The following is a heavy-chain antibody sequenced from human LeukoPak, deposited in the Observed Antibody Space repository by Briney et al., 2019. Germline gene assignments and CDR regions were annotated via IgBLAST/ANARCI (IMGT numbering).Heavy chain of an antibody. CDR2: SYSGGNA. D-gene: IGHD1-26*01. J-gene: IGHJ3*01. Sequence: TSETLSLTCTVSGASTSAYYWSWIRQPPGKGLEWIGYSYSGGNANYNPSLKSRVTISIDTSENQFSLRLTSVTAADTAAYFCAHSKRGGGYYINAFAVWGQGALVTISS. V-gene: IGHV4-59*01. CDR3: AHSKRGGGYYINAFAV. CDR1: GASTSAYY.